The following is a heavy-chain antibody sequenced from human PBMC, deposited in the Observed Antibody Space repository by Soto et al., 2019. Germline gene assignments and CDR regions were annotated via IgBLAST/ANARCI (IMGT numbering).Heavy chain of an antibody. J-gene: IGHJ4*02. CDR3: ASHSSHWPFFDF. CDR1: GGSISSYY. V-gene: IGHV4-59*01. CDR2: IYYTGLS. Sequence: SETLSLTCTVSGGSISSYYWSWIRQPPGKGLEWIGYIYYTGLSNSNPSLNSRVTMSVDTPKNQFSLKLSSVTAADTAVYYCASHSSHWPFFDFWGQGTLVTVSS. D-gene: IGHD6-13*01.